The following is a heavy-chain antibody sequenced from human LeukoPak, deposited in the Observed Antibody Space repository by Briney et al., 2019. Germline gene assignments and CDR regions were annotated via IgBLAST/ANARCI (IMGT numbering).Heavy chain of an antibody. CDR2: IDPSDSYT. CDR1: GYSFTNYW. V-gene: IGHV5-10-1*01. D-gene: IGHD4-17*01. J-gene: IGHJ4*02. Sequence: GESLKISCKGSGYSFTNYWISWVRQMSGKGLEWMGTIDPSDSYTNYRPSFQGHVTISADKSISTAYLQWSSLKASDTAMYYCAKHCGDYVGFFDYWGQGTLVTVSS. CDR3: AKHCGDYVGFFDY.